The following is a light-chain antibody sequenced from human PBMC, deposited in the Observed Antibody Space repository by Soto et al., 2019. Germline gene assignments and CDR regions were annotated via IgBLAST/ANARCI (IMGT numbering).Light chain of an antibody. CDR1: QTISSW. V-gene: IGKV1-5*03. CDR3: QHYNSYSEA. Sequence: DIQITQSPSTLSGSVGDRVTITCRASQTISSWLAWYQQKPGKAPKILIYKASTLKSGVPSRFSGSGSGTEFTLTIGSLQPDDFATYYCQHYNSYSEAFGQGTKVDIK. J-gene: IGKJ1*01. CDR2: KAS.